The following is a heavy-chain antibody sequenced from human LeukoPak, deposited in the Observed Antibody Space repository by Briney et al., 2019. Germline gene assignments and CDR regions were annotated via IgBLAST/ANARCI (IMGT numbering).Heavy chain of an antibody. CDR3: VRDPDALDY. J-gene: IGHJ4*02. V-gene: IGHV3-21*01. CDR2: VSSTSTYI. CDR1: GFTFTSYS. Sequence: GGSLRLSCAASGFTFTSYSMNWVRQAPGKGLEWVSFVSSTSTYIYYADSVKGRFTISRDNAKNSLYLQMNSLRDEDTAVYYCVRDPDALDYWGQGTLVTVSS.